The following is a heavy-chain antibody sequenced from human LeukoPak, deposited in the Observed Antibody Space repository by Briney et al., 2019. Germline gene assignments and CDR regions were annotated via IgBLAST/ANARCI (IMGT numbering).Heavy chain of an antibody. Sequence: PSQTLSLTCTVSGGSISSGDYYWSWIRQPPGKGLEWIGYIYYSGSTYYNPSLKSRVTISVDTSKNQFSLKQSSVTAADTAVYYCARDYATMVRGVIMAFDYWGQGTLVTVSS. D-gene: IGHD3-10*01. CDR3: ARDYATMVRGVIMAFDY. CDR2: IYYSGST. J-gene: IGHJ4*02. CDR1: GGSISSGDYY. V-gene: IGHV4-30-4*01.